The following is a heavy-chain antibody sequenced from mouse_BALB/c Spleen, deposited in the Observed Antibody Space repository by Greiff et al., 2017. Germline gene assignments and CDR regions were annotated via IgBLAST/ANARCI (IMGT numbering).Heavy chain of an antibody. Sequence: LQQPGSELVRPGASVKLSCKASGYTFTSYWMHWVKQRHGQGLEWIGNIYPGSGSTNYDEKFKSKGTLTVDTSSSTAYMHLSSLTSEDSAVYYCTRDGYDFAYWGQGTLVTVSA. V-gene: IGHV1S22*01. J-gene: IGHJ3*01. CDR2: IYPGSGST. D-gene: IGHD2-2*01. CDR3: TRDGYDFAY. CDR1: GYTFTSYW.